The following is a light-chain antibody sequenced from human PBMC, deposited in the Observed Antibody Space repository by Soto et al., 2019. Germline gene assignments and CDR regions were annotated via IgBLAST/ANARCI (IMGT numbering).Light chain of an antibody. CDR2: DAS. V-gene: IGKV1-5*01. CDR3: QQYYSFWT. J-gene: IGKJ1*01. Sequence: DIQMTQSPSTLSASVGDRAPITCRTSQSISSWLAWYQQKPGKAPKLLIYDASSLESGVPSRFSGSGSGTDFTLTISSLQPEDFATYYCQQYYSFWTFGQGTKVDIK. CDR1: QSISSW.